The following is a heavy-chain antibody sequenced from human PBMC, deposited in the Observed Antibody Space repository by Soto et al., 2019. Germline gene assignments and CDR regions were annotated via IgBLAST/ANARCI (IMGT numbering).Heavy chain of an antibody. J-gene: IGHJ6*02. Sequence: GASLKISCKGSGYSFTSYWIGWVRQMPGKGLEWMGIIYPGDSDTRYSPSFEGQVTISADKSITTAYLQWSSLKASDTAMYYCARPSYSSSRYYGMDVWGQGTTVTVSS. V-gene: IGHV5-51*01. CDR2: IYPGDSDT. CDR3: ARPSYSSSRYYGMDV. CDR1: GYSFTSYW. D-gene: IGHD6-6*01.